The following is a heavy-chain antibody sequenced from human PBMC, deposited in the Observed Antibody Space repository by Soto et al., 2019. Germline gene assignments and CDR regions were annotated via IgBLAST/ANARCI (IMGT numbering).Heavy chain of an antibody. D-gene: IGHD3-3*01. J-gene: IGHJ5*02. V-gene: IGHV3-30-3*01. CDR1: GFTFSSYA. Sequence: SLRLSCAASGFTFSSYAMHWVRQAPGKGLEWVAVISYDGSNKYYADSVKGRFTISRDNSKNTLYLQMNSLRAEDTAVYYCARDGGGVTIFGVVITWFDPWGQGTLVSVSS. CDR2: ISYDGSNK. CDR3: ARDGGGVTIFGVVITWFDP.